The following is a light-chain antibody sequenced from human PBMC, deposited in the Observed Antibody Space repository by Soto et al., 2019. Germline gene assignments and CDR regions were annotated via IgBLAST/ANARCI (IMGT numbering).Light chain of an antibody. V-gene: IGKV1-33*01. Sequence: DIQMTQSPSSLSASVGDRVTIACQARQDISTSLNWYQQKPGKAPRLLIYAASNLATGVPSRVTGSGSGTVFTLTISRLEAEDIGTYYCQHYDNAPPMYSVGQGTKLQI. CDR2: AAS. CDR1: QDISTS. CDR3: QHYDNAPPMYS. J-gene: IGKJ2*01.